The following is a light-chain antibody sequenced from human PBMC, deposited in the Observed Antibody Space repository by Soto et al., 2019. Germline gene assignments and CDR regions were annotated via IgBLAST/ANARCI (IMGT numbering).Light chain of an antibody. CDR2: GAS. J-gene: IGKJ2*02. CDR1: QILSSN. CDR3: QQYNNWPST. Sequence: EIVMTQSPATLSVSPGERATLSCRASQILSSNLAWYQQKPGQAPRLLIYGASTRATGIPARFSGSGSGTEFTLTISSLQSEDFAVYYCQQYNNWPSTCGRGTKLEIK. V-gene: IGKV3-15*01.